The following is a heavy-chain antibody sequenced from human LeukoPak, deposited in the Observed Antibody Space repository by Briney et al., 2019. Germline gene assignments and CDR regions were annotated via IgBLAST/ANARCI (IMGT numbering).Heavy chain of an antibody. D-gene: IGHD3-16*02. CDR2: IKSKTDGGAT. CDR3: TKDPSDYDYVWGSYRPP. J-gene: IGHJ3*01. V-gene: IGHV3-15*01. Sequence: GGSLRLSCAASRFTFSTYSMNWVRQAPGKGLEWVGRIKSKTDGGATNYAAPVKGRFTISRDDSKNTLYLQMNSLKTEDTAVYYCTKDPSDYDYVWGSYRPPWGQGTMVTVSS. CDR1: RFTFSTYS.